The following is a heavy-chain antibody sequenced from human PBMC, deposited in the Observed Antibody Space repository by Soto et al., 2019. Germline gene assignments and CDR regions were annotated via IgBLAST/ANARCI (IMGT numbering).Heavy chain of an antibody. CDR1: GFTFSSYG. CDR3: AKDWYYYGSGSSYRFGP. D-gene: IGHD3-10*01. Sequence: GGSLRLSCAASGFTFSSYGMHWVRQAPGKGLEWVAVISYDGSNKYYADSVKGRFTISRDNSKNTLYLQMNSLRAEDTAVYYCAKDWYYYGSGSSYRFGPWGQGTLVTVSS. J-gene: IGHJ5*02. CDR2: ISYDGSNK. V-gene: IGHV3-30*18.